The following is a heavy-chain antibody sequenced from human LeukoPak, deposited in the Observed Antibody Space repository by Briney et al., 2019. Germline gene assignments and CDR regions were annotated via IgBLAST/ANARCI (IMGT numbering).Heavy chain of an antibody. CDR3: ARGSGGGGDREYYFDY. J-gene: IGHJ4*02. V-gene: IGHV5-51*01. D-gene: IGHD3-16*01. CDR1: GYSFTSYW. Sequence: GESLKISCKGSGYSFTSYWIGWVRQMPGKGLEWMGIIYPGDSDTRYSPSFQGQVAISADKSISTAYLQRSSLKASDTAMYYCARGSGGGGDREYYFDYWGQGTLVTVSS. CDR2: IYPGDSDT.